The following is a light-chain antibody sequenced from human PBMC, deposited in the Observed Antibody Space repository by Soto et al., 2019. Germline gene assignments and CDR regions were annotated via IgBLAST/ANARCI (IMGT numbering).Light chain of an antibody. J-gene: IGLJ3*02. Sequence: QAVVTQPPSVSAAPGQKVTISCSGSSSNIGNNYVSWYQQLPGTAPTLLIYDNNKRPSGIPDRFSGSKSGTSATLGITGLQTGDEADYYCGTWDSSLSAGVFGGGTKVTVL. CDR3: GTWDSSLSAGV. CDR1: SSNIGNNY. V-gene: IGLV1-51*01. CDR2: DNN.